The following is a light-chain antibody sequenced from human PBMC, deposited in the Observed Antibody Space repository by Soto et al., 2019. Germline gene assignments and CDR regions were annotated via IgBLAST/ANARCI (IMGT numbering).Light chain of an antibody. Sequence: DIQMTQSPSSLSASVGDRVTITCRASQSISSYLNWYQQKPGKAPKLLIYAASSLQSGVPSRFSGSGSGTDFTLNISSLQPEDFATYYCQQSYSTPYTFGQGTKVDIK. CDR2: AAS. CDR1: QSISSY. J-gene: IGKJ2*01. CDR3: QQSYSTPYT. V-gene: IGKV1-39*01.